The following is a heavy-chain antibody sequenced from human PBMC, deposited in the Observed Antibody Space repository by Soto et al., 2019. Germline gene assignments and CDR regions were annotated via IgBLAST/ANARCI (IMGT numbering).Heavy chain of an antibody. CDR2: ISAYNGNT. D-gene: IGHD4-4*01. Sequence: ASVKVSCKASGYTFTSYGISWVRQAPGQGLEWMGWISAYNGNTNYAQKLQGRVTMTTDTSTSTAYMELRSLRSDDTAVYYCARGRASTGYYYDYYGMDVWGQGTTVTVSS. V-gene: IGHV1-18*04. CDR1: GYTFTSYG. J-gene: IGHJ6*02. CDR3: ARGRASTGYYYDYYGMDV.